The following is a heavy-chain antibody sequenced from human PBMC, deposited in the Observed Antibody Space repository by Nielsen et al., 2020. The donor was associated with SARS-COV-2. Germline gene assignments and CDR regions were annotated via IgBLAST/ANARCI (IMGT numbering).Heavy chain of an antibody. CDR3: ARGRNFDWLLGEFDY. Sequence: SVKVSCKASGYTFTSYGISWVRQAPGQGLEWMGGIIPIFGTANYAQKFQGRVTITRDTSASTAYMELSSLRSEDTAVYYCARGRNFDWLLGEFDYWGQGTLVTVSS. J-gene: IGHJ4*02. CDR2: IIPIFGTA. V-gene: IGHV1-69*05. D-gene: IGHD3-9*01. CDR1: GYTFTSYG.